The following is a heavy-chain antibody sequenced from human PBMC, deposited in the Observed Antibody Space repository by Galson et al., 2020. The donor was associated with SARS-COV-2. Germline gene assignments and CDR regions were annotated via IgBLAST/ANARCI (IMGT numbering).Heavy chain of an antibody. D-gene: IGHD3-10*01. CDR2: IHWNGGST. J-gene: IGHJ4*02. CDR1: GFTFDDYG. V-gene: IGHV3-20*01. Sequence: GESLKISCAASGFTFDDYGMSWVRQVPGKGLEWVSNIHWNGGSTVYAASVKGRFTISRDNAKNSLYLQMNSLRAEDTALYHCVRDGNYGSGSYDYWGQGTLVTVSS. CDR3: VRDGNYGSGSYDY.